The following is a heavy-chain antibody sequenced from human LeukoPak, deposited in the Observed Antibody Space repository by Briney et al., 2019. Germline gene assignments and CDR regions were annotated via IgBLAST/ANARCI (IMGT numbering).Heavy chain of an antibody. V-gene: IGHV1-2*02. J-gene: IGHJ4*02. CDR1: GYTFTGYY. CDR3: ARAMSIAARLQTIFDY. D-gene: IGHD6-6*01. CDR2: INPNSGGT. Sequence: ASVKVSCKASGYTFTGYYMHWVRQAPGQGLEWMGWINPNSGGTNYPQKLQGRVTMTTDTSTSTAYMELRSLRSDDTAVYYCARAMSIAARLQTIFDYWGQGTLVTVSS.